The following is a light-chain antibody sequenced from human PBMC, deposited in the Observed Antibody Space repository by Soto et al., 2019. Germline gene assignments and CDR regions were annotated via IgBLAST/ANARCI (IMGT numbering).Light chain of an antibody. CDR3: SSYTSTSTPWV. CDR1: SEDVGGYNY. J-gene: IGLJ3*02. V-gene: IGLV2-14*01. CDR2: EVS. Sequence: QSALTQPASVSGSPGQSITISCSGTSEDVGGYNYVSWYQHHPGKAPQVMIYEVSNRPSGVSNRFSGSKSGNTASLTISGLQPEDEGDYYCSSYTSTSTPWVFGGGTKVTVL.